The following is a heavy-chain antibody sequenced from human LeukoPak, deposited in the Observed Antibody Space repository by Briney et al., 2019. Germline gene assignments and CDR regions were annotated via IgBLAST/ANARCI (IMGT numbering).Heavy chain of an antibody. CDR3: ARDPWGGDIVVVPAAIHDP. J-gene: IGHJ5*02. D-gene: IGHD2-2*01. Sequence: GASVKVSCKTSGYPFTVYPVHWVRQAPGQGLEWMGRINPNNGGTNYAQKFRGRVTMTRDTSISTVYMELSRLISDDTAVYYCARDPWGGDIVVVPAAIHDPWGQGTLVTVSS. V-gene: IGHV1-2*06. CDR2: INPNNGGT. CDR1: GYPFTVYP.